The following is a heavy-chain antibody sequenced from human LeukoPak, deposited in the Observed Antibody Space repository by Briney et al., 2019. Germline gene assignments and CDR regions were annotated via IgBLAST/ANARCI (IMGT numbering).Heavy chain of an antibody. V-gene: IGHV1-69*13. Sequence: ASVKVSCKASGGTFSSYAISWVRQAPGQGLEWMGGIIPIFGTANYAQKFQGRVTITADESTSTAYMELSSLRSEDTAVYYCARESRYFDYAPFDYWGQGTLSPSPQ. J-gene: IGHJ4*02. CDR3: ARESRYFDYAPFDY. CDR1: GGTFSSYA. D-gene: IGHD3-9*01. CDR2: IIPIFGTA.